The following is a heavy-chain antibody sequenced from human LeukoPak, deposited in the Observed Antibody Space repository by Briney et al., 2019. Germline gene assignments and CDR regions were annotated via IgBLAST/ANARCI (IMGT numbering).Heavy chain of an antibody. CDR2: INPNRGGT. J-gene: IGHJ4*02. CDR1: GYTFTGYY. CDR3: ARDYYDFWSGYYNGVPDY. Sequence: ASVKVSCKASGYTFTGYYMHWVRQAPGQGLEWMGWINPNRGGTNYAQKFQGRVTMTRDTSISTAYMELSRLRSDDTAVYYCARDYYDFWSGYYNGVPDYWGQGTLVTVSS. V-gene: IGHV1-2*02. D-gene: IGHD3-3*01.